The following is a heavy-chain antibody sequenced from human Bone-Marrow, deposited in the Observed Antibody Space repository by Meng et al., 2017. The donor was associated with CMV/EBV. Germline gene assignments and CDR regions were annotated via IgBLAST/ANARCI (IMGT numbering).Heavy chain of an antibody. CDR3: ATYYDFWSGYYSDY. D-gene: IGHD3-3*01. Sequence: SETLSLTCTVSGGSISSSSYYWGWIRQPPGKGLEWIGSIYYSGSTYYNPSLKSRVTISVDTPKNQFSLKLSSVTAADTAVYYCATYYDFWSGYYSDYWGQGTLVTDSS. J-gene: IGHJ4*02. CDR1: GGSISSSSYY. V-gene: IGHV4-39*01. CDR2: IYYSGST.